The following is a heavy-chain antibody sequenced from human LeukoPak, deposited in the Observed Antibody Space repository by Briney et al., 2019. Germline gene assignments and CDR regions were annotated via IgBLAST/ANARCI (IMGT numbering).Heavy chain of an antibody. CDR3: ARGVLGATAEYFQH. Sequence: GGSLILSCPASGFTFSSYAMNWVRQAPGKGLEWVSYISSSDSTIYYADSVKGRFTISRDNAKNSLYLQMNSLRAEDTAVYYCARGVLGATAEYFQHWGQGTLVTVSS. V-gene: IGHV3-48*03. CDR1: GFTFSSYA. CDR2: ISSSDSTI. D-gene: IGHD1-26*01. J-gene: IGHJ1*01.